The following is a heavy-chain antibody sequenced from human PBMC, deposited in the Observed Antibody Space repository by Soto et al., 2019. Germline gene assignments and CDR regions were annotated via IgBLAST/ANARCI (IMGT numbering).Heavy chain of an antibody. CDR1: GGSFSGYY. J-gene: IGHJ6*03. Sequence: QVQLQQWGAGLLKPSETLSLTCAVYGGSFSGYYWSWIRQPPGKVLEWIGEINHSGSTNYNPSLKSRVTISVDTSKNQCSLKLSSVTAADTAVYYCARGRVSYYYYYMDVWGKGTTVTVSS. CDR3: ARGRVSYYYYYMDV. CDR2: INHSGST. V-gene: IGHV4-34*01. D-gene: IGHD2-21*01.